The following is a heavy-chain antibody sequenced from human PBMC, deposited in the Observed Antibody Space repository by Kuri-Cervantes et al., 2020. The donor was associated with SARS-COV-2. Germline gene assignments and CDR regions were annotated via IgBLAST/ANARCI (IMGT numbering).Heavy chain of an antibody. J-gene: IGHJ4*02. D-gene: IGHD3-22*01. CDR2: ISAYNGNT. CDR1: GYTFTSYG. Sequence: ASVKVSCKASGYTFTSYGISWVRQAPGQGLEWVGWISAYNGNTTYAQKLQGRVTMTTDTSRRTAYMELRSLRYYDTVVYYCARVSNYVSNGSYGLTFDYWGQGTMVTVSS. V-gene: IGHV1-18*01. CDR3: ARVSNYVSNGSYGLTFDY.